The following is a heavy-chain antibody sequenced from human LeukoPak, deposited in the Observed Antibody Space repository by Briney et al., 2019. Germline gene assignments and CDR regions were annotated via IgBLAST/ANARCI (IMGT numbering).Heavy chain of an antibody. Sequence: QPGGSLRLSCEASGFTFSSYGMHWVRQAPGKGLEWVAITSYDGNSRYYVDSLRGRFTISRDNSKNTVDLQMDSLRAEDTAVYYCARDVNAAKNGLHYGADCWGQGSLVTVSS. CDR2: TSYDGNSR. D-gene: IGHD3-16*01. V-gene: IGHV3-33*01. J-gene: IGHJ4*02. CDR1: GFTFSSYG. CDR3: ARDVNAAKNGLHYGADC.